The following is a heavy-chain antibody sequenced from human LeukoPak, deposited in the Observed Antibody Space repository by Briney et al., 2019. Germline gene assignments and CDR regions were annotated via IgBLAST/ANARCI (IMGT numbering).Heavy chain of an antibody. D-gene: IGHD1-26*01. V-gene: IGHV4-30-4*08. CDR1: GGSISSGDYY. J-gene: IGHJ6*03. CDR3: ARETGASIYYYYYMDV. Sequence: SETLSLTCTVSGGSISSGDYYWSWIRQPPGKGLEWIGYIYYSGSTYYNPSLKSRVTISVDTSKNQFSLKLSSVTAADTAVYYCARETGASIYYYYYMDVWGKGPTVTVSS. CDR2: IYYSGST.